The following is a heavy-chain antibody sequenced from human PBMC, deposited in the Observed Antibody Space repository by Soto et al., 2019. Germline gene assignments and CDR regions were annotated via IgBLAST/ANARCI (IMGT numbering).Heavy chain of an antibody. V-gene: IGHV1-69*01. CDR2: IIPIFGTA. D-gene: IGHD4-4*01. Sequence: QVQLVQSGAEVKKPGSSVKVSCKASGGTFSSYAISWVRQAPGQGLEWMGGIIPIFGTANYAQKFQGRVTITADESTSTAYMELSSLRSEDTAVYYCARDGGGSTVTPLGWFAPWGQGPLVTVSS. J-gene: IGHJ5*02. CDR1: GGTFSSYA. CDR3: ARDGGGSTVTPLGWFAP.